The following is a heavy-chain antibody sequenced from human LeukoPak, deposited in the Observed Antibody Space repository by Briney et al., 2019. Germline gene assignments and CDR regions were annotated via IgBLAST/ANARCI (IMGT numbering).Heavy chain of an antibody. J-gene: IGHJ4*02. CDR3: ARSAYYGTASYFY. V-gene: IGHV1-18*01. CDR2: ISAYNDNT. Sequence: ASVKVSCKPSGYSFTSYGISWVRQAPGQGLEWMGWISAYNDNTNYAQKRQCRVTMTSDTSPRTACMQRRRLICDDSAVYYCARSAYYGTASYFYWGEGGLVTDSS. D-gene: IGHD3-10*01. CDR1: GYSFTSYG.